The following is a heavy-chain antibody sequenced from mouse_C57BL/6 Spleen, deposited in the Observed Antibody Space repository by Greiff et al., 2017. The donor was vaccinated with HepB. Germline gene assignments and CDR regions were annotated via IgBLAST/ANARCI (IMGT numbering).Heavy chain of an antibody. J-gene: IGHJ2*01. D-gene: IGHD1-1*01. V-gene: IGHV1-26*01. CDR2: INPNNGGT. CDR3: ARGGFYCYGSSYVYFDY. Sequence: EVQLQQSGPELVKPGASVKISCKASGYTFTDYYMNWVKQSHGKSLEWIGDINPNNGGTSYNQKFKGKATLTVDKSSSTAYMELRSLTSEDSAVYYCARGGFYCYGSSYVYFDYWGQGTTLTVSS. CDR1: GYTFTDYY.